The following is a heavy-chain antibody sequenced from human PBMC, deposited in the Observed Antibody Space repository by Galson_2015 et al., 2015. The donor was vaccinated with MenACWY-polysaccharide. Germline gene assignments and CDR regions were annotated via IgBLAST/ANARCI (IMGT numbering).Heavy chain of an antibody. V-gene: IGHV4-61*01. CDR2: MSSNGGA. D-gene: IGHD1-26*01. J-gene: IGHJ5*02. CDR3: AREPTYSGSFGWFDP. Sequence: LSLTCTVSGASVSSTTDYWSWLRQPPGKGLEWIGFMSSNGGANRNPSLKSRVTISIDTSKNQFSLRLNSVTAADTAMYYCAREPTYSGSFGWFDPWGQGTLVTVSP. CDR1: GASVSSTTDY.